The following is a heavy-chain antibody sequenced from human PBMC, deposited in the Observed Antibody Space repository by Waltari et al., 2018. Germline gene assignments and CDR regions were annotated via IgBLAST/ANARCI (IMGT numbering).Heavy chain of an antibody. D-gene: IGHD1-26*01. CDR1: GFTFSSYA. CDR2: IYSGGRK. V-gene: IGHV3-23*03. Sequence: EVQLLESGGGLVQPGGSLRLSCAASGFTFSSYAMSWVRQAPGKGLEWVSVIYSGGRKYYADSVEGRFTISRDNSKNTLYLQMNSLRAEDTAVYYCAKDGSYGYYMDVWGKGTTVTVSS. J-gene: IGHJ6*03. CDR3: AKDGSYGYYMDV.